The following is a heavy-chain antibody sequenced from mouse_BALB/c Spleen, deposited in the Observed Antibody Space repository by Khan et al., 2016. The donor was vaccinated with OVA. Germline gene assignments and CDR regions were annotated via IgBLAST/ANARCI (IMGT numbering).Heavy chain of an antibody. CDR2: INPSNGYT. J-gene: IGHJ3*01. V-gene: IGHV1-4*01. CDR3: VRDGADHRNDGWFAY. Sequence: QVQLQQSGAELARAGASVKMSCTASGYTFTSYTIHWIKKRPGQGLEWIGYINPSNGYTNYNQKFKDKATLTTDKSSTTAYLQLSSLTSDDSAVYNCVRDGADHRNDGWFAYWGQGTLVTVSA. D-gene: IGHD2-14*01. CDR1: GYTFTSYT.